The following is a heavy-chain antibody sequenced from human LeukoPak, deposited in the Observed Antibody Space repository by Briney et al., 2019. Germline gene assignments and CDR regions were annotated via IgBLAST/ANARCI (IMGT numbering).Heavy chain of an antibody. CDR1: GFTFTQYW. CDR2: LHPDGSER. J-gene: IGHJ4*02. V-gene: IGHV3-7*01. D-gene: IGHD5-12*01. CDR3: ARGGYSFDY. Sequence: QPGGSLRLSCVASGFTFTQYWMTWVRQAPGKGLEWVARLHPDGSERNYVGSVEGRFTVFGDNAKSPLFLQMHSLRVEDTAVYYCARGGYSFDYLGQGTLVTVPS.